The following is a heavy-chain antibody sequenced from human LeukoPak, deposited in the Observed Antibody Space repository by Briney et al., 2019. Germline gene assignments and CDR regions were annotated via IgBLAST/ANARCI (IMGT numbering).Heavy chain of an antibody. CDR1: GFTFSSYA. CDR3: AKDGLWFGEYPDVVYYYYGMDV. J-gene: IGHJ6*02. Sequence: PRGSLRLSCAASGFTFSSYAMSWVRHAPGKGLEWVSPIIGGVGGTYYADSGRGRFTISRDNSKNTLYLQMNSQRAEDTAVYYCAKDGLWFGEYPDVVYYYYGMDVWGQGTTVTVSS. V-gene: IGHV3-23*01. D-gene: IGHD3-10*01. CDR2: IIGGVGGT.